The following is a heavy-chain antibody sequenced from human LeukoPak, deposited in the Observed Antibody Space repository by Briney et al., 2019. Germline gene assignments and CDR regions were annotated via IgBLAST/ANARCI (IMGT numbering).Heavy chain of an antibody. CDR1: GFTFSSYG. CDR2: IWYDGSNK. CDR3: ARDLQGMTTVTYYFDY. D-gene: IGHD4-17*01. V-gene: IGHV3-33*01. Sequence: GGSLRLSCAASGFTFSSYGMHWVRQAPGKGLEWVAVIWYDGSNKYYADSVKGRFTISRDNSKNTLYLQMNSLIAEDTAVYYCARDLQGMTTVTYYFDYWGQGTLVTVCS. J-gene: IGHJ4*02.